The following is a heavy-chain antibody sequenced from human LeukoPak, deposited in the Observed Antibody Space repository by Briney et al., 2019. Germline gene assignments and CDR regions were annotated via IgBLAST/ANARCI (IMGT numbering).Heavy chain of an antibody. J-gene: IGHJ4*02. CDR2: IKQDGSEK. Sequence: GGSLRLSCAASGFTFSNYWMAWVRQAPGKGLEWVANIKQDGSEKYYVDSVKGRFTISRDNAKNSLYLQLNSPRAEDTAVYYCARERYFDYWGQGTLVTVSS. CDR1: GFTFSNYW. V-gene: IGHV3-7*03. CDR3: ARERYFDY.